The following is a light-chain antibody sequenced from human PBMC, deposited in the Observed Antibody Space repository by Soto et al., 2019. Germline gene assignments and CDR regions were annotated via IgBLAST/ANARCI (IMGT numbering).Light chain of an antibody. J-gene: IGKJ4*01. CDR2: GVS. Sequence: EIVLTQSPGTLSLSPGERATLSCRASQSVRGSYLARYQQKPGQAPRLLIYGVSSRATGIPDRFSGSGSGTDFTLAISRLEPEDFAVYYCQQYGSSPLTFGGGTKMEIK. V-gene: IGKV3-20*01. CDR3: QQYGSSPLT. CDR1: QSVRGSY.